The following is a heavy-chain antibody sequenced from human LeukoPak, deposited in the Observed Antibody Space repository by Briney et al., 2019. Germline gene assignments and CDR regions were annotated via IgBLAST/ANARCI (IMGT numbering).Heavy chain of an antibody. CDR2: MNPNSGNT. Sequence: ASVKVSCKASGYTFTSYDINWVRQATGQGLEWMGWMNPNSGNTGYAQEFQGRVTMTRNTSISTAYMELSSLRSEDTAVYYCARVTCSTSCHDYYHYYMDVWGKGTTVTVSS. D-gene: IGHD2-2*01. J-gene: IGHJ6*03. V-gene: IGHV1-8*01. CDR1: GYTFTSYD. CDR3: ARVTCSTSCHDYYHYYMDV.